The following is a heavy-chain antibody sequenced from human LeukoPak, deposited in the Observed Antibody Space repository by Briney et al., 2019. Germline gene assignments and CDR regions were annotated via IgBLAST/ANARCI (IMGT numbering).Heavy chain of an antibody. CDR1: GYTFTGYY. V-gene: IGHV1-2*02. CDR2: ISPNSGAT. CDR3: ANRVSSSAFDH. D-gene: IGHD6-6*01. J-gene: IGHJ4*02. Sequence: ASVKVSCKASGYTFTGYYMHWVRQAPGQGLEWMGWISPNSGATDYAQKFQGRVTMTRDTSITTAFMELSSLRSDDTAVYYCANRVSSSAFDHWGQGTLVTVSS.